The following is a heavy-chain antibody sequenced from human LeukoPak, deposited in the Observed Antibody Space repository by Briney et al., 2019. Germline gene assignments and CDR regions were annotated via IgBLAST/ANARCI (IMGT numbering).Heavy chain of an antibody. J-gene: IGHJ3*02. CDR2: IYYSGST. V-gene: IGHV4-59*08. Sequence: SETLSLTCTVSGGSISSYYWSWIRQPPGKGLEWIGYIYYSGSTSYNPSLKSRVTISVDTSKNQLSLKLSSVTAADTAVYYCARHSSNADYYDSSGYYIYDAFDIWGQGTMVTVSS. CDR1: GGSISSYY. CDR3: ARHSSNADYYDSSGYYIYDAFDI. D-gene: IGHD3-22*01.